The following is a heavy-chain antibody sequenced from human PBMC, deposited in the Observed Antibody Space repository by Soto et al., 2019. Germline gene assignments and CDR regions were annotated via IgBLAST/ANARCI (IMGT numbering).Heavy chain of an antibody. CDR2: IYYSGST. D-gene: IGHD2-2*01. V-gene: IGHV4-31*03. Sequence: QVQLQESGPGLVKPSQTLSLTCTVSGGSISSGGYYWSWIRQHPGKGLEWIGYIYYSGSTYYNPSLTRRVXXSXDTXKNQFSLKLSSVTAADTAVYYCARDEVPGSGGMDVWGQGTTVTVSS. CDR3: ARDEVPGSGGMDV. J-gene: IGHJ6*02. CDR1: GGSISSGGYY.